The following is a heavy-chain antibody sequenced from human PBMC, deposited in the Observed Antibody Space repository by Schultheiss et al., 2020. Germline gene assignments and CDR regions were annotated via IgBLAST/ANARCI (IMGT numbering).Heavy chain of an antibody. CDR1: GFTFDDYA. Sequence: GGSLRLSCAASGFTFDDYAMHWVRQAPGKGLEWVSAISGSGGSTYYADSVKGRFTISRDNSKNTVYLQMSSLRPEDTAVYCCAKALKITGWPSESDYWGQGTLVTVSS. D-gene: IGHD6-19*01. J-gene: IGHJ4*02. V-gene: IGHV3-23*01. CDR2: ISGSGGST. CDR3: AKALKITGWPSESDY.